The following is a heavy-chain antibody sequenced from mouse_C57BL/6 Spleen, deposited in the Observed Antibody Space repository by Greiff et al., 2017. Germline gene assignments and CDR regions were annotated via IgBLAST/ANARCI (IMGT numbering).Heavy chain of an antibody. CDR2: INPGSGGT. CDR3: ARRGSYAMDY. J-gene: IGHJ4*01. D-gene: IGHD3-1*01. V-gene: IGHV1-54*01. CDR1: GYAFTNYL. Sequence: VQLPQSGAELVRPGTSVKVSCKASGYAFTNYLIEWVKQRPGQGLEWIGVINPGSGGTNYNEKFKGKATLTADKSSSTAYMQLSSLTSEDSAVYFCARRGSYAMDYWGQGTSVTVSS.